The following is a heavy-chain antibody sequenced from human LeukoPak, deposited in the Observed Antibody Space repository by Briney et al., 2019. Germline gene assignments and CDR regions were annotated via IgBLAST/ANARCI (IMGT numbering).Heavy chain of an antibody. CDR1: GYTFTGYY. CDR3: ARDSKILRYFDWFRPDAFDI. CDR2: TNPNSGGT. J-gene: IGHJ3*02. V-gene: IGHV1-2*02. D-gene: IGHD3-9*01. Sequence: ASVKVSCKASGYTFTGYYMHWVRQAPGQGLEWMGWTNPNSGGTNYAQKFQGRVTMTRDTSISTAYMELSRLRSDDTAVYYCARDSKILRYFDWFRPDAFDIWGQGTMVTVSS.